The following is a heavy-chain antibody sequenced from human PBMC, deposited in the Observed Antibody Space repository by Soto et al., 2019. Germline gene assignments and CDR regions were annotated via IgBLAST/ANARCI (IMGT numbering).Heavy chain of an antibody. CDR1: GFTFSSYA. D-gene: IGHD3-22*01. V-gene: IGHV3-9*01. CDR3: AKDNGGYYDSSGNFED. J-gene: IGHJ4*02. Sequence: GGSLRLSCAASGFTFSSYAMSWVRQAPGKGLEWVSGISWNGATMGYGDSVKGRFTISRDNTKNSLYLQMNSLRPEDTAFYYCAKDNGGYYDSSGNFEDWGQGTLVTVSS. CDR2: ISWNGATM.